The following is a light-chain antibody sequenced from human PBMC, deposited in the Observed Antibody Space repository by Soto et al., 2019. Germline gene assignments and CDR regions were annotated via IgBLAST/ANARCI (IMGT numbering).Light chain of an antibody. J-gene: IGKJ1*01. CDR3: QQYNSYSRT. CDR1: QSISSW. Sequence: DMWMIQSPSSLSASVRDRVTITGRASQSISSWLAWYQQKPGKAPNLLIYDASSLESGVPSRFSGSGSGTEFTLTISSLQADDFATYYCQQYNSYSRTFGQGTKVDNK. V-gene: IGKV1-5*01. CDR2: DAS.